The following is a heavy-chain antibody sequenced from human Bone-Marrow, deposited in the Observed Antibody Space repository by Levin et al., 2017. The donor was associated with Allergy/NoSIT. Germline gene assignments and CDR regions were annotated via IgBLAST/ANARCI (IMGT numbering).Heavy chain of an antibody. D-gene: IGHD2-2*01. Sequence: PSQTLSLTCAASGFTFSRSSMNWVRQAPGRGLEWVSYISRSSSTISYADSVKGRFTISRDNAKNSLYLQMNSLRDEDTAVYYCARPDCSGTSCYYFFDSWGQGTLVTVSS. CDR2: ISRSSSTI. CDR3: ARPDCSGTSCYYFFDS. J-gene: IGHJ4*02. V-gene: IGHV3-48*02. CDR1: GFTFSRSS.